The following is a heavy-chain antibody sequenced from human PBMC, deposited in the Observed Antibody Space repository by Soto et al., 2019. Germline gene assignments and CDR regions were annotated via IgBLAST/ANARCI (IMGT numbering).Heavy chain of an antibody. CDR3: GREWDV. Sequence: EVQLVESGGGLVQPGGSLRLSCAASGITISTYWMSWVRQAPGKGLEWVANITPDGSEKYYVDSVKGRFTISRDDVKNTLYLQMNSMRAEDRAVYHCGREWDVWGQWTTVTVSS. CDR1: GITISTYW. J-gene: IGHJ6*02. V-gene: IGHV3-7*03. CDR2: ITPDGSEK.